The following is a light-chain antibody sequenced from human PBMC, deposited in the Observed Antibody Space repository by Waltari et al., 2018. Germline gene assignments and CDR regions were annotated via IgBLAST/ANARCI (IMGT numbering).Light chain of an antibody. CDR2: EGT. V-gene: IGLV2-23*01. CDR3: SSYAGTGTLV. Sequence: LTQPASVSGSPGQSIPISCTATGRDVGRYNLLSWYQQRPGKAPKLMIYEGTKRPSGVSNRFSGSKSGNTASLTISGLQAEDEADYYCSSYAGTGTLVFGGGTKLTVL. J-gene: IGLJ2*01. CDR1: GRDVGRYNL.